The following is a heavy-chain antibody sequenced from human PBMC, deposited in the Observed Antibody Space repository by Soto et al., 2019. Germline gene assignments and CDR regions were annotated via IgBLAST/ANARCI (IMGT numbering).Heavy chain of an antibody. CDR2: IIPVFRTS. CDR3: AKDGSWDGGGGES. D-gene: IGHD2-2*03. J-gene: IGHJ4*02. Sequence: QVQLVQSGAEVKKPGSSVKVSCSASGVTFSSYAFTWVRQAPGQGLEWMGNIIPVFRTSTYAQRFQGRLTISADESTNTVYMERSGLRSEATAFFFGAKDGSWDGGGGESWGQGTLVIVSS. CDR1: GVTFSSYA. V-gene: IGHV1-69*18.